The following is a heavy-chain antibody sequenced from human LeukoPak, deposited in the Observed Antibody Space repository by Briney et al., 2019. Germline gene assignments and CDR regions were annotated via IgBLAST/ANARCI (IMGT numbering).Heavy chain of an antibody. CDR1: GFTFSSYA. J-gene: IGHJ4*02. V-gene: IGHV3-23*01. CDR3: AKDLRLRYFTY. D-gene: IGHD3-9*01. Sequence: GGSLRLSCAASGFTFSSYAMSWVRQAPGKGPEWVSTISGSGGSTYYADSVKGRFTISGDNSKNTLYLQMNSLRAEDTAVYHCAKDLRLRYFTYWGQGTLVTVSS. CDR2: ISGSGGST.